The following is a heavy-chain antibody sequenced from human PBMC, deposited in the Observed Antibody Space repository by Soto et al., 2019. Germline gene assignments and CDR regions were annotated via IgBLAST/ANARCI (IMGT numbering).Heavy chain of an antibody. CDR1: GFSLTTGGVG. Sequence: QITLEESGPTLVKPTQTLTLTCTFSGFSLTTGGVGVGWIRQPPGKALEWLALIYWNDDKRYTPSLKSRLTITKDTSKNQVVLTMTKMDPVDTATYYCAHSGDGAYYYYAMDVWGQGTTVTVSS. CDR2: IYWNDDK. D-gene: IGHD2-21*01. CDR3: AHSGDGAYYYYAMDV. J-gene: IGHJ6*02. V-gene: IGHV2-5*01.